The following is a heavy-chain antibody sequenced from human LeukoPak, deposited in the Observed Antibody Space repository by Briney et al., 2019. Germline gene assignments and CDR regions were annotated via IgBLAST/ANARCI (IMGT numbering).Heavy chain of an antibody. CDR3: AREPYTNAWYSGY. J-gene: IGHJ4*02. CDR2: INWNGGST. CDR1: EFTFSNYA. V-gene: IGHV3-20*04. Sequence: GGSLRLSCAASEFTFSNYAMSWVRQAPGKGLEWVSGINWNGGSTGYAESVKGRFTISRDNAKKSLYLQMNSLRAEDTAFYYCAREPYTNAWYSGYWGQGALVTVSS. D-gene: IGHD6-19*01.